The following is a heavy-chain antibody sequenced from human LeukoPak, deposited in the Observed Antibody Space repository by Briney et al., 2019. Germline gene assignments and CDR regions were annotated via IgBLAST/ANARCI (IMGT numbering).Heavy chain of an antibody. Sequence: GGSLRLSCEASGFSFSDYGMHWVRQAPGKGLECVALISNDGTNKFYVDPVRGRFTISRDNSKNTLYLQMDSLRTEDTAVYYCARDWARGNSYYVDYWGQGTLVTVSS. D-gene: IGHD4-23*01. J-gene: IGHJ4*02. CDR2: ISNDGTNK. V-gene: IGHV3-30*03. CDR1: GFSFSDYG. CDR3: ARDWARGNSYYVDY.